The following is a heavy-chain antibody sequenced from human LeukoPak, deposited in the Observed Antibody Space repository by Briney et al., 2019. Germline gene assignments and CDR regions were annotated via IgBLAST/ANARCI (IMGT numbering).Heavy chain of an antibody. J-gene: IGHJ3*02. Sequence: ASVKVSCKASGYTFTSYDINWVRQATGQGLEWMGWMNPNSGNTGYAQKFQGRVTITRNTSISTAYMVLSSLRSDDTAVYYCVRRGAQNAFDIWRQGTMVTVSS. CDR1: GYTFTSYD. CDR3: VRRGAQNAFDI. CDR2: MNPNSGNT. D-gene: IGHD3-16*01. V-gene: IGHV1-8*03.